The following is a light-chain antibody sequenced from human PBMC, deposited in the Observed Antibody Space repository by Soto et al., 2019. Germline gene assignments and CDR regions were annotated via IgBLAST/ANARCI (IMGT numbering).Light chain of an antibody. J-gene: IGKJ2*01. Sequence: DIQMTQSASSLSASVEDRVTITCRASQSSSSNLNGHQQKPWKAPKVLIYAASSLQRGVPSRFSGSGSGTDFTLTISSLQPEDFATYYCQQGYSIPYTFGQGTKLEIK. CDR1: QSSSSN. V-gene: IGKV1-39*01. CDR2: AAS. CDR3: QQGYSIPYT.